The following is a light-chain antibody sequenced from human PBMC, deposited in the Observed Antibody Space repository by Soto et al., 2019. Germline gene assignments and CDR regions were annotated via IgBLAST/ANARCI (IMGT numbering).Light chain of an antibody. J-gene: IGLJ1*01. V-gene: IGLV2-14*01. CDR3: SSYTTSYFYV. CDR1: GRDIGAYDY. CDR2: GVK. Sequence: QSVLTQPASVSGSPGQSITISCTGSGRDIGAYDYVSWYQQHPGKAPKLIIYGVKNRPSGVSNRFSASKSAFTASLTISGLQTQDEADYYCSSYTTSYFYVFGTGNKVTV.